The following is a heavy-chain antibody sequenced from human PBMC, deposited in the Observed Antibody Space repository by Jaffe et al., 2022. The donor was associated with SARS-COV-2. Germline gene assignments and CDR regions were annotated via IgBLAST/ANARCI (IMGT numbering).Heavy chain of an antibody. CDR2: IYWDDDK. D-gene: IGHD4-4*01. Sequence: QITLKESGPTLVKPTQTLTLTCTFSGFSLSTSGVGVGWIRQPPGKALEWLALIYWDDDKRYSPSLKSRLTITKDTSKNQVVLTMTNMDPVDTATYYCAREGGRNYGLWFDPWGQGTLVTVSS. CDR3: AREGGRNYGLWFDP. V-gene: IGHV2-5*02. J-gene: IGHJ5*02. CDR1: GFSLSTSGVG.